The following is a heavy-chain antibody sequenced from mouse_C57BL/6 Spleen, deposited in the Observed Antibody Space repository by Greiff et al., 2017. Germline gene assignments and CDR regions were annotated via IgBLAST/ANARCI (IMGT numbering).Heavy chain of an antibody. J-gene: IGHJ4*01. CDR2: ISSGSSTI. V-gene: IGHV5-17*01. D-gene: IGHD2-4*01. Sequence: EVQLQQSGGGLVKPGGSLKLSCAASGFTFSDYGMHWVRQAPEKGLEWVAYISSGSSTIYYADTVKGRFTISRDNAKNTLFLQMTSLRSEDTAMYYCARGDYDIYYAMDYWGQGTSVTVSS. CDR3: ARGDYDIYYAMDY. CDR1: GFTFSDYG.